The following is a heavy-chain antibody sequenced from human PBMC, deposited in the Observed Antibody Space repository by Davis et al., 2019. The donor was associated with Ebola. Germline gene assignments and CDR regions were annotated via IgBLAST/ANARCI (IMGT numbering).Heavy chain of an antibody. CDR2: IIPILGIA. Sequence: SVKVSCKASGYSFTGYAMHWVRQAPGQGLEWMGRIIPILGIANYAQKFQGRVTITADKSTSTAYMELSSLRSEDTAVYYCASPDSSGYIGETWGQGTLVTVSS. CDR3: ASPDSSGYIGET. D-gene: IGHD3-22*01. J-gene: IGHJ4*02. V-gene: IGHV1-69*04. CDR1: GYSFTGYA.